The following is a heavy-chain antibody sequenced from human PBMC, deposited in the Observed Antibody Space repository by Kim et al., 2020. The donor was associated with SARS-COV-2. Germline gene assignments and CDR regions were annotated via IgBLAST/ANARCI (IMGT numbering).Heavy chain of an antibody. CDR1: GFTFSDYY. V-gene: IGHV3-11*05. D-gene: IGHD2-15*01. J-gene: IGHJ4*02. CDR3: ARDLGGLSAGDY. CDR2: ISSSSSYT. Sequence: GGSLRLSCAASGFTFSDYYMSWIRQAPGKGLEWVSYISSSSSYTNYADSVKGRFTISRDNAKNSLYLQMNSLRAEDTAVYYCARDLGGLSAGDYWGQGTLVTVSS.